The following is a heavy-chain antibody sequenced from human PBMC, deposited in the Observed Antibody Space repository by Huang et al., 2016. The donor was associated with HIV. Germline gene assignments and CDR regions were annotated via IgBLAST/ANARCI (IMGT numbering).Heavy chain of an antibody. CDR2: SDYSGDG. V-gene: IGHV4-39*01. Sequence: QLQLQESGPGPVKPSATLSLTCSVSGGSISGRRYYWGWIRQPPGKGLEWIGRSDYSGDGHDSPALKSRVTISVDTSKNQFSRKLSSVTAADTAVYYCARGQSGPSQWLASLGNYYYYMDVWGKGTTVTVSS. CDR3: ARGQSGPSQWLASLGNYYYYMDV. CDR1: GGSISGRRYY. J-gene: IGHJ6*03. D-gene: IGHD6-19*01.